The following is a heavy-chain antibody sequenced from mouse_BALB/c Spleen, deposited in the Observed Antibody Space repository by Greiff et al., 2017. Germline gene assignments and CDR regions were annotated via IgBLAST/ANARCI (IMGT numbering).Heavy chain of an antibody. CDR1: GYTFTDYA. J-gene: IGHJ2*01. CDR2: ISTYYGNT. D-gene: IGHD2-10*02. CDR3: ARERYGNYFDY. Sequence: VMLVESGPELVRPGVSVKISCKGSGYTFTDYAMHWVKQSHAKSLEWIGVISTYYGNTNYNQKFKGKATMTVDKSSSTAYMELARLTSEDSAIYYCARERYGNYFDYWGQGTTLTVSS. V-gene: IGHV1-67*01.